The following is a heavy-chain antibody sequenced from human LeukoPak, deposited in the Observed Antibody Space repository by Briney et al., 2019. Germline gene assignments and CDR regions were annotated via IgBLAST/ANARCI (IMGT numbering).Heavy chain of an antibody. CDR3: ARPLHGYDFWSGYYTGAFDI. D-gene: IGHD3-3*01. CDR2: IYHSGST. V-gene: IGHV4-38-2*01. Sequence: KPSETLSLTCAVSGYSISSGYYWGWIRQPPGKGLEWIGSIYHSGSTYYNPSLKSRVTISVDTSKNQFSLKLSSVTAADTAVYYCARPLHGYDFWSGYYTGAFDIWGQGTMVTVSS. J-gene: IGHJ3*02. CDR1: GYSISSGYY.